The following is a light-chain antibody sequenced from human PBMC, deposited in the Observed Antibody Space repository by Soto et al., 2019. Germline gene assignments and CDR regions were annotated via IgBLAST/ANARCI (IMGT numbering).Light chain of an antibody. CDR1: QSVSSSY. CDR2: GAY. V-gene: IGKV3D-20*02. Sequence: ENVLTQSPGTLSLSPGERATLSCRASQSVSSSYLAWYQHKPGQAPRLLIYGAYNRATGIPARFSGSRSGTDFTLTISSLEPEDFGVYFCHQRNKFGQGTRLEI. CDR3: HQRNK. J-gene: IGKJ5*01.